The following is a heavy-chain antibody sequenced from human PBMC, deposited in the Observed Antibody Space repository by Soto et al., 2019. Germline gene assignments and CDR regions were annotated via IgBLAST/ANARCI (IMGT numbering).Heavy chain of an antibody. V-gene: IGHV3-48*02. D-gene: IGHD2-21*02. CDR3: ARGRVGTAYFDY. CDR1: GFTFSSNS. CDR2: ITSSSSTI. Sequence: GGSLRLSCAASGFTFSSNSMNWVRQAPGKGLEWVSYITSSSSTIYYADSVKGRFTISRDNAKNSVYLHMNSLRDEDTAVYYCARGRVGTAYFDYWGQGALVTVSS. J-gene: IGHJ4*02.